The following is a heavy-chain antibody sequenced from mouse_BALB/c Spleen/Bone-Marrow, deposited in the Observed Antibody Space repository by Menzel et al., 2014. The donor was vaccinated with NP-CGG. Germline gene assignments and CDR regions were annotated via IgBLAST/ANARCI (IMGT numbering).Heavy chain of an antibody. CDR3: VRGNYGNYVDYFDF. D-gene: IGHD2-1*01. Sequence: EVQLQQSGGGLVQPGGSLKLSCAASGFTFSNYAMSWVRQTPDKRLELVATINSNGGSTYYPDSVKGRFTISRDTAKNTLYLQMSSLKSEETAMYYCVRGNYGNYVDYFDFWGQGTTLTVSS. CDR1: GFTFSNYA. CDR2: INSNGGST. V-gene: IGHV5-6-3*01. J-gene: IGHJ2*01.